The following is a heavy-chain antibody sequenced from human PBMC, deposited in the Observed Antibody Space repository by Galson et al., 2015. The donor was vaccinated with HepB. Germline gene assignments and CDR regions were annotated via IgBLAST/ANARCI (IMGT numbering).Heavy chain of an antibody. CDR3: AREVQGQMVIVGIFDA. V-gene: IGHV3-21*01. CDR1: GFIFSRYS. Sequence: SLRLSCAASGFIFSRYSMNWVRQAPGKGLEWVSSISSSSAYTYYADSVKGRFTISRDNTKNSLYLQMNSLRAADTAVYYCAREVQGQMVIVGIFDARGQGTRVTVSS. CDR2: ISSSSAYT. J-gene: IGHJ4*02. D-gene: IGHD1-26*01.